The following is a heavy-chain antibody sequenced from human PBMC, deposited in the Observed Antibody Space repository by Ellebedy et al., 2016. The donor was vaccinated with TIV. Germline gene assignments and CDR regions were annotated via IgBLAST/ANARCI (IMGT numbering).Heavy chain of an antibody. CDR2: IDIAGAT. D-gene: IGHD4-17*01. Sequence: GESLKISCVASGFPFSTYDMHWVRQTTGNGLEWVSAIDIAGATFYPGSVMGRFTISRENAKNSLYLQMNSLRAGDTAVYYCARAVTTFHDGFDLWGQGTLVTVSS. CDR1: GFPFSTYD. V-gene: IGHV3-13*01. J-gene: IGHJ3*01. CDR3: ARAVTTFHDGFDL.